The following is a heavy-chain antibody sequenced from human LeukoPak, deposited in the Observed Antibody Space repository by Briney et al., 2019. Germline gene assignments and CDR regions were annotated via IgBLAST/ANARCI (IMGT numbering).Heavy chain of an antibody. Sequence: GGSLRLSCAASGFTVSSNYMSWVRQAPGKGLEWVSVIYSGGSTYYAYSVKGRFTISRDNSKNTLYLQMNSLRAEDTAVYYCAREAVAGISLMYYYGMDVWGQGTTVTVSS. J-gene: IGHJ6*02. CDR3: AREAVAGISLMYYYGMDV. CDR1: GFTVSSNY. V-gene: IGHV3-66*01. CDR2: IYSGGST. D-gene: IGHD6-19*01.